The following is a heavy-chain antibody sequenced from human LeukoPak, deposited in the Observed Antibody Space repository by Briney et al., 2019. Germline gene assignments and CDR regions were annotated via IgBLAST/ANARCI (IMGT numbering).Heavy chain of an antibody. V-gene: IGHV3-53*01. CDR3: ARHTATGAYGMDV. D-gene: IGHD5-18*01. Sequence: GGSLRLSCAASGFTVSSNYMSWVRQAPGKGLEWVSVIYSGGSTYYADSVKGRFTISRDNSKNTLYLQMNSLRAEDTAVYYCARHTATGAYGMDVWGQGTTVTVSS. CDR1: GFTVSSNY. CDR2: IYSGGST. J-gene: IGHJ6*02.